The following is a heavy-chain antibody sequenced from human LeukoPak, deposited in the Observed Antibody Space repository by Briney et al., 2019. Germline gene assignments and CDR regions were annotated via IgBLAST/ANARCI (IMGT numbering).Heavy chain of an antibody. J-gene: IGHJ4*02. CDR1: GFTFSTYA. CDR3: AKDTWGSAGGALDY. Sequence: GGSLRLSCAASGFTFSTYAMNWVRQAPGKGLEWVSCVTARGDNTDYADSVKGRFTITRDNSKNTLYLQMNSLRAEDTAVYYCAKDTWGSAGGALDYWGQGTLVTVSS. V-gene: IGHV3-23*01. CDR2: VTARGDNT. D-gene: IGHD7-27*01.